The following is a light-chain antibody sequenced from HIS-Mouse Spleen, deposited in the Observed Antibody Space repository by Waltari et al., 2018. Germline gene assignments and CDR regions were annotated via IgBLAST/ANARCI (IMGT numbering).Light chain of an antibody. CDR2: EDS. CDR3: YSTDSSGNHRV. J-gene: IGLJ2*01. Sequence: SYELTQPPSVSVSPGQTARITCSGDALPKKYAYWYQHKSGQAPVLGIYEDSKRPSGIPEGFSGSSSGTMATLTIRGAQVEDEADYYCYSTDSSGNHRVFGGGTKLTVL. V-gene: IGLV3-10*01. CDR1: ALPKKY.